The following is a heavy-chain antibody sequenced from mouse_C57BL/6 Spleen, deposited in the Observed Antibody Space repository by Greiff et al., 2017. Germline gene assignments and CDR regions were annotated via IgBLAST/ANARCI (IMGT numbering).Heavy chain of an antibody. Sequence: QVHVKQSGAELVRPGASVKLSCKASGYTFTDYYINWVQQRPGQGLEWIARIYPGSGNTYYNEKCKGKATLTAEKSSSTAYMQLSSLTSEDSAVYFCAREVYYAMDYWGQGTSVTVSS. CDR3: AREVYYAMDY. V-gene: IGHV1-76*01. CDR2: IYPGSGNT. CDR1: GYTFTDYY. J-gene: IGHJ4*01.